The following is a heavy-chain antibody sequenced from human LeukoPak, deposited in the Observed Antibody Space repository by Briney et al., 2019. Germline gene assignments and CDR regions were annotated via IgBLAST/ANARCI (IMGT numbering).Heavy chain of an antibody. Sequence: PGGSLRLSCAASGFTFSNYWMHWVRQAPGKGLVWVSRINSDGSSTSYADSVKGRFTISRDNAKNTLYLQMNSLRAEDTAVYYCARVAGSLYGDYLYHYMDVWGKGTTVTISS. V-gene: IGHV3-74*01. J-gene: IGHJ6*03. CDR2: INSDGSST. CDR1: GFTFSNYW. CDR3: ARVAGSLYGDYLYHYMDV. D-gene: IGHD3-16*01.